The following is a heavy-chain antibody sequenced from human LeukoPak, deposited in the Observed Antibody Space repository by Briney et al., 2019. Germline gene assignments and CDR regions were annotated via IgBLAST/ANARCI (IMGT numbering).Heavy chain of an antibody. J-gene: IGHJ4*02. CDR3: AGISYSGTWPVGY. V-gene: IGHV3-23*01. D-gene: IGHD6-6*01. CDR1: GFSFSSYA. CDR2: VSGGGDTT. Sequence: GGSLRPSCAASGFSFSSYAMSWVRQAPGKGLEWVSAVSGGGDTTYTADSVKGRFTISRDNSKNTIYLQMNTLITEDTALYYCAGISYSGTWPVGYWGQGTLVTVTA.